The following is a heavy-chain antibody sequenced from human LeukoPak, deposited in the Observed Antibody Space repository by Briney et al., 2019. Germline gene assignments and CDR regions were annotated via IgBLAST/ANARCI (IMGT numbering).Heavy chain of an antibody. CDR2: ISTYIGVT. Sequence: ASVKVSCKASGFRFTSFGVSWVRQAPGQGLEWMGWISTYIGVTHYAEKFEDRVTMTIDTSTTTAYVELRSLTYDDTAVYYCARDSDYSGNGNGDWFDPWGQGTVVTVSS. D-gene: IGHD4-11*01. J-gene: IGHJ5*02. V-gene: IGHV1-18*04. CDR3: ARDSDYSGNGNGDWFDP. CDR1: GFRFTSFG.